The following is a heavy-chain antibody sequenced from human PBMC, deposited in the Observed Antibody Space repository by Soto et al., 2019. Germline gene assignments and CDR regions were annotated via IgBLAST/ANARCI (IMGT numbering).Heavy chain of an antibody. V-gene: IGHV3-66*01. D-gene: IGHD2-15*01. CDR3: ARDDVLCDGGRCYGVPLDV. J-gene: IGHJ6*04. CDR1: GFTVSSKY. Sequence: EVHLVESGGGLVQPGGSLRLSCAASGFTVSSKYMSWVRQAPGKGLEWVSLIQSGGPTYYADSVKGRFTISRDTSENTLTLQMDSLRAEDTAVYYCARDDVLCDGGRCYGVPLDVWGKGNTVTVSS. CDR2: IQSGGPT.